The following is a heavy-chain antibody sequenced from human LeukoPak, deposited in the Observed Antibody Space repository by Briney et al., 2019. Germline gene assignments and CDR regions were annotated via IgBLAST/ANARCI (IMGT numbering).Heavy chain of an antibody. D-gene: IGHD2-8*01. CDR2: IETSGIT. CDR1: GGPIRRFY. V-gene: IGHV4-4*07. CDR3: ARVSYLVYLLGFDP. J-gene: IGHJ5*02. Sequence: PSETLSLTCLVSGGPIRRFYLSWIRQSAGQGLEWIGRIETSGITTYNPLFKNRVTVSRDTSNNQFSLKLSSVIAADTAVYYCARVSYLVYLLGFDPWGQGTLVTVSS.